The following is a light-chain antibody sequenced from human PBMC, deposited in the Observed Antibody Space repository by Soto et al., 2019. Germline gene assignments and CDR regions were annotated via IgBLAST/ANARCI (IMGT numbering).Light chain of an antibody. CDR3: QRTSSNLPTT. CDR1: QSIGDY. V-gene: IGKV1-39*01. J-gene: IGKJ5*01. Sequence: DIQMTQSPASLSASVGDRVTMTCRASQSIGDYLNWSRQKPGPAPSPLIFATSNLQRGVPSRFSGSGSGTDLALTISGLQPEDFATYDCQRTSSNLPTTFGQGTRLEIK. CDR2: ATS.